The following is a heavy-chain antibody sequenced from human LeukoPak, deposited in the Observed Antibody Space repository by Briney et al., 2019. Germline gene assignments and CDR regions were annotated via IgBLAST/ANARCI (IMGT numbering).Heavy chain of an antibody. CDR2: IYYSGST. V-gene: IGHV4-59*01. CDR3: ARGGYYGSGNDFRFDP. CDR1: GGSITSYY. J-gene: IGHJ5*02. Sequence: PSETLSLTCTVSGGSITSYYWSWIRQPPGKGLEWIGYIYYSGSTNYKPSLKSRATISVDTSKNQFSLKLNSVTAADTAVYYCARGGYYGSGNDFRFDPWGQGTLVTVSS. D-gene: IGHD3-10*01.